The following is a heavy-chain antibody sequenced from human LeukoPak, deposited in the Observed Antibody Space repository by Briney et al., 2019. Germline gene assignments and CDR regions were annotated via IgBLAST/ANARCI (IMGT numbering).Heavy chain of an antibody. Sequence: GGSLRLSCAASGFNVISNYMNWVRQAPGKGLEWVSVIYRGGSIYYADSVKGRFTISRDHSKNTLYLQMNSLRAEDTAVNYCARPHDYGDYVYWGQGTLVTVSS. CDR1: GFNVISNY. D-gene: IGHD4-17*01. J-gene: IGHJ4*02. CDR3: ARPHDYGDYVY. CDR2: IYRGGSI. V-gene: IGHV3-66*01.